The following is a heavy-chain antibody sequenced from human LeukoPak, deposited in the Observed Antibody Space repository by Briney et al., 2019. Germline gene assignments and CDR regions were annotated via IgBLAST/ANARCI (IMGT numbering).Heavy chain of an antibody. CDR3: ARSGSYHNNFDY. V-gene: IGHV4-59*01. Sequence: PSETLSLTCTVSGGSISSYYWSWIRQPPGKGLEWIGHIYYSGSTNYNPSLKSRVTISVDTSKNQFSLKLNSVTAADTAVYYCARSGSYHNNFDYWGQGTLVTVSS. CDR2: IYYSGST. D-gene: IGHD1-26*01. CDR1: GGSISSYY. J-gene: IGHJ4*02.